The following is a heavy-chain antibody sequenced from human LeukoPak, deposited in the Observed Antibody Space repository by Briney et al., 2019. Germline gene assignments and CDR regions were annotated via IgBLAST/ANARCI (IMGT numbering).Heavy chain of an antibody. CDR1: GFTFSSFA. J-gene: IGHJ4*02. Sequence: GGTLRLSCAASGFTFSSFAMSWIRQAPGKGLEWVSSISSSSSYIYYADSVKGRFTISRDNAKNSLYLQMNSLRAEDTAVYYCARAQPNNWGQGTLVTVSS. CDR3: ARAQPNN. CDR2: ISSSSSYI. V-gene: IGHV3-21*01. D-gene: IGHD2-2*01.